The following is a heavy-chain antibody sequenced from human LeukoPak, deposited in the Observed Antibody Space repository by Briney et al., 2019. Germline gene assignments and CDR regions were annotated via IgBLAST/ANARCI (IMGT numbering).Heavy chain of an antibody. CDR1: GGSISSSSYY. J-gene: IGHJ4*02. V-gene: IGHV4-61*01. CDR3: ARDATTILDGRELSGYYFDY. CDR2: IYTSGST. D-gene: IGHD5-24*01. Sequence: SETLSLTCTVSGGSISSSSYYWSWIRQSPGKGLEWIGRIYTSGSTNYNPSLKSRVTISVDTSKNQFSLKLSSVTAADTAVYYCARDATTILDGRELSGYYFDYWGQGTLVTVSS.